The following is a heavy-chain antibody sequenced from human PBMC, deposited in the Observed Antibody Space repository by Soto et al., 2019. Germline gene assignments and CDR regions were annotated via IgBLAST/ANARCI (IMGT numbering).Heavy chain of an antibody. V-gene: IGHV1-3*01. Sequence: GASVKVSCKASGYTFTGYAMHWVRQAPGQRLEWMGWINAGNGNTKYSQKFQGRFTISKDDSKSIAYLQMNNLKTEDTAMYYCTKVYGSGTYLPGYWGQGTLVTVSS. CDR1: GYTFTGYA. J-gene: IGHJ4*02. CDR2: INAGNGNT. D-gene: IGHD3-10*01. CDR3: TKVYGSGTYLPGY.